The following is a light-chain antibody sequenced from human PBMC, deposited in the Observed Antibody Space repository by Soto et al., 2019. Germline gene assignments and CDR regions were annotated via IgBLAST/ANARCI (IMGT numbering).Light chain of an antibody. V-gene: IGKV1-27*01. CDR1: HGISNY. CDR3: QKYDSAPPFT. J-gene: IGKJ4*01. CDR2: TAS. Sequence: DIPMTQSPSSLSASVGDRVTITCRASHGISNYLAWYQQRPGKVPKLLIYTASTLQSGVPSRFSGSRSGTDFTLTISSLQPEDVATYYCQKYDSAPPFTFGGGTKVEIK.